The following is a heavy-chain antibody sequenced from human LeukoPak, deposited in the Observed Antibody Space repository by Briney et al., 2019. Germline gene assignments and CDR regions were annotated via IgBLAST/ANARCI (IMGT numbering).Heavy chain of an antibody. Sequence: PGGSLRLSCAASGFTVSSNYMSWVRQAPGKGLEWVSVIYSGGSTYYADSVKGRFTISRDNSKNTLYLQMNSLRAEDTAVYYCARAEEKRMEGAYYYDGMDVWGQGTTVTVSS. D-gene: IGHD3-3*01. CDR1: GFTVSSNY. CDR3: ARAEEKRMEGAYYYDGMDV. CDR2: IYSGGST. V-gene: IGHV3-53*01. J-gene: IGHJ6*02.